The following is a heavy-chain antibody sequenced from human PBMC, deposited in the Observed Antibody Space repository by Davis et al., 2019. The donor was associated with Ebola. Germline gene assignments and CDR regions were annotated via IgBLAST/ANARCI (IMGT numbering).Heavy chain of an antibody. CDR1: GYTFTNYY. CDR2: INPNDGRT. CDR3: TTPGGQDSGYDVFDI. J-gene: IGHJ3*02. D-gene: IGHD5-12*01. V-gene: IGHV1-46*03. Sequence: ASVTVSCKASGYTFTNYYMHWVRQAPGQGLEWMGMINPNDGRTIYAQKFQGRVTVTRDTSTTTVYMDLRSLRSEDTALYYCTTPGGQDSGYDVFDIWGQGTMVTVSS.